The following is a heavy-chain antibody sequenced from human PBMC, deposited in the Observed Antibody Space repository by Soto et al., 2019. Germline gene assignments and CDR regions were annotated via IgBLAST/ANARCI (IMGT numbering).Heavy chain of an antibody. J-gene: IGHJ4*02. CDR2: IYTSGST. Sequence: PSETLSLTCTVSGGSISSYYWSWIRQPAGKGLEWIGRIYTSGSTNYNPSLKSRVTMSVDTSKNQFSLKLSSVTAADTAVYYCARDPISSSSWYILSYFDYWGQGTLVTVSS. CDR1: GGSISSYY. CDR3: ARDPISSSSWYILSYFDY. D-gene: IGHD6-13*01. V-gene: IGHV4-4*07.